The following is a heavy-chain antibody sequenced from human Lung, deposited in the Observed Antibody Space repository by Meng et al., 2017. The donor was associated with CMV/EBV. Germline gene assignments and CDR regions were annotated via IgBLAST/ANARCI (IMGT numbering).Heavy chain of an antibody. CDR3: ARLSDFWSGYPDLFDY. Sequence: SXTLSLXCTVSGGSISSSSYYWGWIRQPPGKGLEWIGSIYYSGSTYYNPSLKSRVTISVDTSKNQFSLKLSSVTAADTAVYYRARLSDFWSGYPDLFDYLRQGXLVTVSS. V-gene: IGHV4-39*01. CDR1: GGSISSSSYY. J-gene: IGHJ4*02. CDR2: IYYSGST. D-gene: IGHD3-3*01.